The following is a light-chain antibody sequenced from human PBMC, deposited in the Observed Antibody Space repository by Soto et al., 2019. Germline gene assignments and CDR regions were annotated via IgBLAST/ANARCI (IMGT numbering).Light chain of an antibody. J-gene: IGLJ3*02. CDR1: SSNIGTNP. CDR2: GNN. CDR3: AAWDDSLNAWV. Sequence: QAVVTQPPSASGTPGQGISITCSGSSSNIGTNPVNWYLQFPGTAPTLLMFGNNQRPSGVPDRFSASTSGTSASLAISGLRSEDEADYYCAAWDDSLNAWVFGGGTKVTVL. V-gene: IGLV1-44*01.